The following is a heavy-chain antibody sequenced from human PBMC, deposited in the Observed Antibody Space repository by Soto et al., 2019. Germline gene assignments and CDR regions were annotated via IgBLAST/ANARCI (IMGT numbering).Heavy chain of an antibody. V-gene: IGHV4-59*01. D-gene: IGHD2-15*01. CDR3: ATTSTYCSGGSCSGWFDP. J-gene: IGHJ5*02. CDR1: GGSISSYY. CDR2: IYYSGST. Sequence: SETLSLTCTVSGGSISSYYWSWIRQPPGKGLEWIGYIYYSGSTNYNPSLKSRVTISVDTSKNQFSLKLSSVTAADTAVYYCATTSTYCSGGSCSGWFDPWGQGTLVTVS.